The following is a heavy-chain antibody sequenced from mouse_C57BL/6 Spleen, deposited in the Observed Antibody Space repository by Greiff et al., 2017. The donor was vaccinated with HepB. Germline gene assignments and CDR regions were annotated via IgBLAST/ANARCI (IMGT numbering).Heavy chain of an antibody. J-gene: IGHJ2*01. D-gene: IGHD2-3*01. V-gene: IGHV6-3*01. CDR1: GFTFSNYW. Sequence: EVKLVESGGGLVQPGGSMKLSCVASGFTFSNYWMNWVRQSPEKGLEWVAQIRLKSDNYATHYAESVKGRFTISRDDSKSSVYLQMNNLRAEDTGIYYCTVYDGYLDYWGQGTTLTVSS. CDR2: IRLKSDNYAT. CDR3: TVYDGYLDY.